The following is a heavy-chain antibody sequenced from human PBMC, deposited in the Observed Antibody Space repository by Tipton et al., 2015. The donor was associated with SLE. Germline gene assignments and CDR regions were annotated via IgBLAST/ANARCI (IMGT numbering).Heavy chain of an antibody. CDR3: ARLRGSPGEGYYGMDV. D-gene: IGHD4-17*01. Sequence: QLVQSGGEVKTPGESLKISCQTSGYSFSSSWIAWVRQKPGQGLESMGIIYPGDSDTIYSPSLQGQVTMSADRSITTAYLQWSSLQASDSGVYYCARLRGSPGEGYYGMDVWGQGTTVTVSS. CDR1: GYSFSSSW. J-gene: IGHJ6*02. CDR2: IYPGDSDT. V-gene: IGHV5-51*03.